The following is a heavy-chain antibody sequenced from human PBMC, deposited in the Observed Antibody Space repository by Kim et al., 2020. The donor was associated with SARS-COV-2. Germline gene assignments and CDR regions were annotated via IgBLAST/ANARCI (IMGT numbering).Heavy chain of an antibody. J-gene: IGHJ5*02. V-gene: IGHV3-30*04. CDR2: ISYDGGNK. CDR1: GFTFSSHA. CDR3: TREGLISDWFDP. Sequence: GGSLRLSCVASGFTFSSHALHWVRQAPGKGLEWVAVISYDGGNKYYADSVKGRFTFSRDNSKNTVYLRMDSLRPDDTGIYYCTREGLISDWFDPWGQGTL. D-gene: IGHD2-8*01.